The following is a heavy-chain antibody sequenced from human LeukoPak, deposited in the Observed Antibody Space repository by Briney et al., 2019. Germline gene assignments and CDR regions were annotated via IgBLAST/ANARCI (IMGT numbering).Heavy chain of an antibody. CDR3: ARQRDTASVGAFDT. J-gene: IGHJ3*02. V-gene: IGHV4-39*01. CDR2: IHFTGTT. Sequence: SETLSLTCSVSGGSIRSNTNFWGWDSSSYWGWIRQPPGKGLEWIGNIHFTGTTYYNSSLQSRLTISVDTSKNLFSLKLTSVTATDTALYYCARQRDTASVGAFDTWGQGTMVIVSP. D-gene: IGHD2-2*02. CDR1: GGSIRSNTNFWGWDSSSY.